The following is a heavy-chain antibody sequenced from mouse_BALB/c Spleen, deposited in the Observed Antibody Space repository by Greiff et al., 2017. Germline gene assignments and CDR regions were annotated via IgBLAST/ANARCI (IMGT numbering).Heavy chain of an antibody. D-gene: IGHD1-1*01. V-gene: IGHV1-26*01. CDR3: ARRRPYYYGSSYGFAY. J-gene: IGHJ3*01. CDR2: VNPNNGGT. CDR1: GYTFTDYY. Sequence: EVQLQESGPELVKPGASVKISCKASGYTFTDYYMNWVKQSHGKSLEWIGLVNPNNGGTSYNQKFKGKATLTVDKSSSTAYMELRSLTSEDSAVYYCARRRPYYYGSSYGFAYWGQGTLVTVSA.